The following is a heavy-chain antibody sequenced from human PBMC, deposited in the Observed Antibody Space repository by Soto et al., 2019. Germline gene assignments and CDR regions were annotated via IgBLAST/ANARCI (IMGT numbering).Heavy chain of an antibody. D-gene: IGHD1-1*01. V-gene: IGHV3-21*06. J-gene: IGHJ5*02. CDR3: TRRTGTTYAP. CDR2: ITSGGFDI. CDR1: GFPFSSYS. Sequence: EVQLVESGGGLVKPGGSLRLSCAASGFPFSSYSMSWVRQAPGKGLEWVSSITSGGFDIYYADSVKGRFSISRDNAKNSLYLQMNSLRADDTAVYCCTRRTGTTYAPLGQGTLVTVSS.